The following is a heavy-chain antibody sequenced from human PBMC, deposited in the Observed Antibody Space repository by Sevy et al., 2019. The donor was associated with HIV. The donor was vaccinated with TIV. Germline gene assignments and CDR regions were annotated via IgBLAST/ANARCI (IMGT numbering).Heavy chain of an antibody. D-gene: IGHD6-13*01. CDR3: AKGTLIGAAGLDAFDI. CDR2: SGSGGNT. Sequence: GSLRLSCAASGFTFSSYAMNWVRRAPGKGLEWVSSGSGGNTYYADSVKGRFTISRDSSKNTVSLQMNSLRAEDSAIYYCAKGTLIGAAGLDAFDIWGQGTKVTVSS. V-gene: IGHV3-23*01. CDR1: GFTFSSYA. J-gene: IGHJ3*02.